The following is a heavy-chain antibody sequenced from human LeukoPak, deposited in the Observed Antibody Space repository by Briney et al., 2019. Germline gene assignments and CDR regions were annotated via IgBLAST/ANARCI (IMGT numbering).Heavy chain of an antibody. CDR1: DDSISGYY. CDR3: AREKFPGYNYGTFDY. V-gene: IGHV4-59*01. J-gene: IGHJ4*02. Sequence: SETLSLTCTVSDDSISGYYWSWIRQLPGKGLEWIGFIYYSGSTNYNPSFKSRVTLSVDTSKNQFSLKLSSVTAADTAVYYCAREKFPGYNYGTFDYWGQGTLVTVSS. D-gene: IGHD5-18*01. CDR2: IYYSGST.